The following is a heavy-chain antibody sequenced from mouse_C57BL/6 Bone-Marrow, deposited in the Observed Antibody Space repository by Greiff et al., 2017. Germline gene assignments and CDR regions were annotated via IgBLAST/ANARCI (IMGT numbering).Heavy chain of an antibody. V-gene: IGHV1-18*01. CDR2: INPNNGGT. Sequence: EVQLQQSGPELVKPGASVKIPCKASGYTFTDYNMDWVKQSHGKSLEWIGDINPNNGGTIYNQKFKGKATLTVDKSSSTAYMELRSLTSEDTAVYYCARSSLLRHAMDYWGQGTSVTVSS. J-gene: IGHJ4*01. CDR1: GYTFTDYN. CDR3: ARSSLLRHAMDY. D-gene: IGHD6-5*01.